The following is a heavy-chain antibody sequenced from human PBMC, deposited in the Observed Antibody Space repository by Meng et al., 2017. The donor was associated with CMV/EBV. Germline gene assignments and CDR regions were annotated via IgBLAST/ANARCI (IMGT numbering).Heavy chain of an antibody. CDR1: GYTFTSYY. Sequence: ASVKVSCKASGYTFTSYYMHWVRQAPGQGLEWMGWINPNSGGTNYAQKFQGRVTMTRDTSISTAYMELSRLRSDDTAVYYCARRPGIAAAGTYYGMDVWGQGTTVTVSS. J-gene: IGHJ6*02. CDR2: INPNSGGT. D-gene: IGHD6-13*01. V-gene: IGHV1-2*02. CDR3: ARRPGIAAAGTYYGMDV.